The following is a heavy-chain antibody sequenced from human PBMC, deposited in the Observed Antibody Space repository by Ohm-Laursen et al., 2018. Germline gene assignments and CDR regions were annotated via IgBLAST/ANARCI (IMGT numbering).Heavy chain of an antibody. CDR3: ASSQSSSWYHAFDV. CDR1: GQSTSSYY. J-gene: IGHJ3*01. V-gene: IGHV4-4*08. D-gene: IGHD6-13*01. CDR2: FYHSGGT. Sequence: SDTLSLTCTVSGQSTSSYYWTWIRQPPGKGLEWIGHFYHSGGTNNNPSFKSRVTISIDTSKNQVSLNLNSVTAADTAVYYCASSQSSSWYHAFDVWGQGTMVTVSS.